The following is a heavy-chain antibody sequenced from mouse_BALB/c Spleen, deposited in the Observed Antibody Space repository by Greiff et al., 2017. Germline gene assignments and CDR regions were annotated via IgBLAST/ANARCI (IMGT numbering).Heavy chain of an antibody. CDR3: ARSGYDYAMDY. CDR2: IDPENGNT. D-gene: IGHD2-2*01. CDR1: GFNIKDYY. J-gene: IGHJ4*01. Sequence: VHVKQSGAELVRPGALVKLSCKASGFNIKDYYMHWVKQRPEQGLEWIGWIDPENGNTIYDPKFQGKASITADTSSNTAYLQLSSLTSEDTAVYYCARSGYDYAMDYWGQGTSVTVSS. V-gene: IGHV14-1*02.